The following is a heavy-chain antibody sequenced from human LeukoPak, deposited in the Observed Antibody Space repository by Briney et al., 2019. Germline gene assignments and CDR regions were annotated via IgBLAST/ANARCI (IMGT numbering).Heavy chain of an antibody. CDR1: GFTFSSYA. CDR3: AKFVVVPAAKDYFDY. J-gene: IGHJ4*02. D-gene: IGHD2-2*01. CDR2: ISGSGGST. V-gene: IGHV3-23*01. Sequence: PGGSLRLSCAASGFTFSSYAMSWVRQAPGKGLEWVSAISGSGGSTYYADSVKGWFTISRDNSKNTLYLQMNSLRAEDTAVYYCAKFVVVPAAKDYFDYWGQGTLVTVSS.